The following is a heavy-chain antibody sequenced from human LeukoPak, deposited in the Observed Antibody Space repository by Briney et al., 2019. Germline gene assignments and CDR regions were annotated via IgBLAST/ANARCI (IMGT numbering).Heavy chain of an antibody. D-gene: IGHD3-3*02. CDR1: GGTFSSYA. V-gene: IGHV1-69*05. J-gene: IGHJ3*02. CDR3: ARDRSIGLAFDI. CDR2: IIPIIGTA. Sequence: ASVKVSCKASGGTFSSYAISWVRQAPGQGLEWMGRIIPIIGTANYAQKFQGRVTITTDESTSTAYMELSSLRSEDTAVYYCARDRSIGLAFDIWGQGTMVTVSS.